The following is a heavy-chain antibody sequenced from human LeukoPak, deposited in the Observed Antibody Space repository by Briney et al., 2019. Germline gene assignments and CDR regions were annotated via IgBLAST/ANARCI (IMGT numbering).Heavy chain of an antibody. J-gene: IGHJ4*02. CDR3: ARDQRTWGIVVVPAAIDY. CDR1: GFTFSSYG. CDR2: MSYDGSKK. D-gene: IGHD2-2*02. Sequence: PGRSLRLTCAASGFTFSSYGIHWVRQAPGKGLEWVAVMSYDGSKKYYANSIKGRFTISRDNSRNTLYLQMNSLRAEDTAVYYCARDQRTWGIVVVPAAIDYWGQGTLVTVSS. V-gene: IGHV3-30*03.